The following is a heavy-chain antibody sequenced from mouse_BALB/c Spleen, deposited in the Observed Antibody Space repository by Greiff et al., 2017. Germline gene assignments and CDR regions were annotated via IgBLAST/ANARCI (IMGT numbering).Heavy chain of an antibody. CDR3: AREGNHAWFAY. V-gene: IGHV3-6*02. Sequence: EVKLVESGPGLVKPSQSLSLTCSVTGYSITSGYYWNWIRQFPGNKLEWMGYISYDGSNNYNPSLKNRISITRDTSKNQFFLKLNSVTTEDTATYYCAREGNHAWFAYWGQGTLVTVSA. J-gene: IGHJ3*01. D-gene: IGHD2-1*01. CDR1: GYSITSGYY. CDR2: ISYDGSN.